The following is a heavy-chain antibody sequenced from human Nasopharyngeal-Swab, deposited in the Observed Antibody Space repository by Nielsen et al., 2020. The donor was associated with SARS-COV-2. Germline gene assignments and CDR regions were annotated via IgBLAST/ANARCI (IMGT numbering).Heavy chain of an antibody. CDR3: ARDRFSYYYDSSGYFDAFDI. CDR2: INTNTGNP. Sequence: ASVKVSCKASGYTFTSYAMNWVRQAPGQGLEWMGWINTNTGNPTYAQGFTGRFVFSLDTSVSTAYLQISGLKAEDTAVYYCARDRFSYYYDSSGYFDAFDIWGQGTMVTVSS. J-gene: IGHJ3*02. V-gene: IGHV7-4-1*02. D-gene: IGHD3-22*01. CDR1: GYTFTSYA.